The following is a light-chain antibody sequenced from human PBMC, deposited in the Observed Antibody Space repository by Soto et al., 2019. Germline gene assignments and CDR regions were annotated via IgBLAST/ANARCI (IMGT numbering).Light chain of an antibody. CDR2: GTS. CDR3: QQYGSWT. J-gene: IGKJ1*01. CDR1: QTISSNN. V-gene: IGKV3-20*01. Sequence: EIVLTQSPGTLSVSPGERATLSCRASQTISSNNLAWYQQKPGQAPSLLIYGTSTRATGIPDRFRGSGSGTDFTLTISRLEPEDSAIYYCQQYGSWTFGQGTKVEI.